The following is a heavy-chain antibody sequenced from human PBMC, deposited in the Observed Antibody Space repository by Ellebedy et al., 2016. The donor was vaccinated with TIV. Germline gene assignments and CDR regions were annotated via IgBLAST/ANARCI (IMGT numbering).Heavy chain of an antibody. Sequence: MPSETLSLTCTVSGGSISSGAFYWTWIRQQPGKGLEWIGNIYYSGSTYYKPSLKSRITISLDTSKNELSLRLSSVTAADTAVYYCARDEGGSGSLSYWGQGTLVTVSS. V-gene: IGHV4-31*03. D-gene: IGHD3-10*01. J-gene: IGHJ4*02. CDR3: ARDEGGSGSLSY. CDR1: GGSISSGAFY. CDR2: IYYSGST.